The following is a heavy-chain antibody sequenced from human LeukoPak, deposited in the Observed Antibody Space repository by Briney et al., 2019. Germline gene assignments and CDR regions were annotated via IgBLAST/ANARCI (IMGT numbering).Heavy chain of an antibody. CDR2: INPNSGGT. CDR3: ARVGVYDSSGYYVGDDY. CDR1: GYTFTGYY. D-gene: IGHD3-22*01. Sequence: ASVKVSCKASGYTFTGYYMHWVRQAPGQGLEWMGRINPNSGGTNYAQKFQGRATMTRDTSISTAYMELSRLRSDDTAVYYCARVGVYDSSGYYVGDDYWGQGTLVTVSS. V-gene: IGHV1-2*06. J-gene: IGHJ4*02.